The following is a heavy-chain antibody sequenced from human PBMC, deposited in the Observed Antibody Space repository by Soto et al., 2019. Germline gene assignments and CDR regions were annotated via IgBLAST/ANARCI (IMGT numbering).Heavy chain of an antibody. CDR3: ATRNSNYEAYYYYYGMDV. CDR2: IIPIFGTA. CDR1: GGTFSSYA. Sequence: QVQLVQSGAEVKKPGSSVKVSCKASGGTFSSYAISWVRQAPGQGLEWMGGIIPIFGTANYAQKFQGRVTITADESTSTACMELSSLRSEDTAVYYCATRNSNYEAYYYYYGMDVWGQGTTVTVSS. D-gene: IGHD4-4*01. V-gene: IGHV1-69*01. J-gene: IGHJ6*02.